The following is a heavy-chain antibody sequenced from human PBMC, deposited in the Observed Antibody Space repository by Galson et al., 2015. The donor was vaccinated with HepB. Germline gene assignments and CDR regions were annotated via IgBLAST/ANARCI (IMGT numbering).Heavy chain of an antibody. CDR1: GFSFDTYA. Sequence: SLRLSCAGPGFSFDTYAMNWVRQAPGKGLEWVASISVDGDITYSADSVRGRFTISRADSRSTLYLQMNSLGAEDTAMYYCVKDRLGELPLVWGQGTMVTVSS. CDR2: ISVDGDIT. CDR3: VKDRLGELPLV. V-gene: IGHV3-23*01. D-gene: IGHD3-16*01. J-gene: IGHJ3*01.